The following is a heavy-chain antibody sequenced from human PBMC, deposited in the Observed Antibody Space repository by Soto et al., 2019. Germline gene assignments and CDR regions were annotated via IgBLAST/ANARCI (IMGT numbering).Heavy chain of an antibody. CDR1: GGSISSSSYY. V-gene: IGHV4-39*01. Sequence: PSETLSLTCTVSGGSISSSSYYWGWIRQPPGKGLEWIGSIYYSGSTYYNPSLKSRVTISVDTSKNQFSLKLSSVTAADTAVYYCARHEKDVWGSYRSNWFDPSGQGTLVSVSS. J-gene: IGHJ5*02. D-gene: IGHD3-16*02. CDR3: ARHEKDVWGSYRSNWFDP. CDR2: IYYSGST.